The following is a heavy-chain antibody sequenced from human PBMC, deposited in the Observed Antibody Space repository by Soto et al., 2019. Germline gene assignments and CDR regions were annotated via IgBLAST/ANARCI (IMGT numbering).Heavy chain of an antibody. CDR3: ASASSSWYGYYFDY. D-gene: IGHD6-13*01. CDR2: IYHSGST. CDR1: GGSISSSNW. J-gene: IGHJ4*02. Sequence: QVQLQESGPGLVKPSGTLSLTCAVSGGSISSSNWWSWVRQPPGKGLEWIGEIYHSGSTNYNPSLKRRVTISVDKSKNPFSLKLSSVTAADTAVYFCASASSSWYGYYFDYWGQGTLVTVSS. V-gene: IGHV4-4*02.